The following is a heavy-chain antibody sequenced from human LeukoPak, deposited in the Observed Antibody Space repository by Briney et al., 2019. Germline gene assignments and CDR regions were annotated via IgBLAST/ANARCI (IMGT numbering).Heavy chain of an antibody. CDR2: INPSVGST. J-gene: IGHJ4*02. CDR1: GYTFTSYY. D-gene: IGHD3-22*01. CDR3: ARGAYDSTGYYYFDY. V-gene: IGHV1-46*01. Sequence: ASVKVSCKASGYTFTSYYMHWVRQAPGQGLEWMGIINPSVGSTTYARKFQGRVTMTRDTSTRTVYMELSSLRSEDTAVYYCARGAYDSTGYYYFDYWGQGTLSPSPQ.